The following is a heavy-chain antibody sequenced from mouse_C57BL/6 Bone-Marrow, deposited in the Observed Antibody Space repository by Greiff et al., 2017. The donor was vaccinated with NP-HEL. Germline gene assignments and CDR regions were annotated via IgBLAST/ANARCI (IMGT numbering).Heavy chain of an antibody. CDR2: INPGSGGT. D-gene: IGHD1-1*01. V-gene: IGHV1-54*01. J-gene: IGHJ4*01. CDR1: GYAFTNYL. CDR3: AGPTVVDSGTAMDY. Sequence: VQLQQSGAELVRPGTSVKVSCKASGYAFTNYLIEWVKQRPGQGLEWIGVINPGSGGTNYNEKFKGKATLTADKSSSTAYMQLSSLTSEDSAVFFGAGPTVVDSGTAMDYWGQGTSVTVSS.